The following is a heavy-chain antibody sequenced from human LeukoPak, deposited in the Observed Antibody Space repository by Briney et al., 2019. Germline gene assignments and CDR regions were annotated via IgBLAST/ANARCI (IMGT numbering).Heavy chain of an antibody. V-gene: IGHV3-21*04. J-gene: IGHJ6*03. CDR2: ISSSSSYI. CDR1: GFTFSSYS. Sequence: GGSLRLSCAASGFTFSSYSMNWVRQAPGKGLEWVSSISSSSSYIYYADSVKGRFTISRDNAKNSLYLQMNSLRTEDMALYYCAKGGGGRLIYYYYMDVWGKGTTVTVSS. CDR3: AKGGGGRLIYYYYMDV. D-gene: IGHD3-16*01.